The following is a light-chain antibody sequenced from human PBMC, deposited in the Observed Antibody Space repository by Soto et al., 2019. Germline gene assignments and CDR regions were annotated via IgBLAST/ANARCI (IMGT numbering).Light chain of an antibody. V-gene: IGLV1-40*01. CDR2: GNK. CDR1: SSNIGAGYD. CDR3: QSYDTGLSGSRV. J-gene: IGLJ1*01. Sequence: HSVLTQPPSVSGAPGQTVTISCTGSSSNIGAGYDVHWYQQLPGTAPKLLIYGNKNRPPGVPDRFSGSRSDTSASLAITGLQADDEADYYCQSYDTGLSGSRVFGSGTKLTVL.